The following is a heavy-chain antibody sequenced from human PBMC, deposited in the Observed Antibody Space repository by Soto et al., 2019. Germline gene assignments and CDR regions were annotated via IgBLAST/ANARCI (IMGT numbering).Heavy chain of an antibody. J-gene: IGHJ3*02. CDR3: AKALSSPGRTSGWCAFHI. Sequence: GGSLRLSCAASGFTFSNYAMTWVRQAPGKGLEWVSGISGSGGRTYYADSVRGRFDISRDNSRSTVYLQMNSLGAEDTAVYYCAKALSSPGRTSGWCAFHIWGQGTMVTVSS. V-gene: IGHV3-23*01. CDR1: GFTFSNYA. D-gene: IGHD6-19*01. CDR2: ISGSGGRT.